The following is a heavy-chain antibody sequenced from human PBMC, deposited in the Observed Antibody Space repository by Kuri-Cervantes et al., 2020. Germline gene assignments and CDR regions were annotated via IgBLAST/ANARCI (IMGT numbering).Heavy chain of an antibody. CDR1: GGSISSSSYY. CDR2: IYYSGSA. CDR3: AREPQGRTAFDL. Sequence: SETLSLTCTVSGGSISSSSYYWGWIRQPPGKGLEWIGSIYYSGSANYNPSLKSRVTISIDKSRTQFSLKLNSVTAADTAVYYCAREPQGRTAFDLWSQGAMVTVSS. J-gene: IGHJ3*01. D-gene: IGHD1-26*01. V-gene: IGHV4-39*07.